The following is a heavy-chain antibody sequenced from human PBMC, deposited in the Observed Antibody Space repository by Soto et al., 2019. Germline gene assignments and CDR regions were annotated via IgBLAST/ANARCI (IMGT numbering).Heavy chain of an antibody. J-gene: IGHJ4*02. CDR1: GFTSIASV. V-gene: IGHV3-30*03. D-gene: IGHD3-3*01. CDR2: LSYGAKNK. CDR3: VRGEFEDGRGHFTN. Sequence: QVLLVESGGGVVQPGGSLRLSCAASGFTSIASVMHWVRQAPGKGLEWMAILSYGAKNKYYADSVKGRFTISRDISESTLYLQMDSLRTEDTAVYYCVRGEFEDGRGHFTNWGQGTLVSVSS.